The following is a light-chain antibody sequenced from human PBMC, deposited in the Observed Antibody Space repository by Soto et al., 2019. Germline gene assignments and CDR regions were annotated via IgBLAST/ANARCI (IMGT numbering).Light chain of an antibody. J-gene: IGKJ3*01. Sequence: DIQMTQSPSSLSASVGDRVTITCQASQDISKYLNWYQQKPGKAPKLLIYDASNFEAGVPSRFSGTGSGTFYTFTISSLHPEDFATYHCQQYDSIPFTFGPGTKVDIK. V-gene: IGKV1-33*01. CDR2: DAS. CDR1: QDISKY. CDR3: QQYDSIPFT.